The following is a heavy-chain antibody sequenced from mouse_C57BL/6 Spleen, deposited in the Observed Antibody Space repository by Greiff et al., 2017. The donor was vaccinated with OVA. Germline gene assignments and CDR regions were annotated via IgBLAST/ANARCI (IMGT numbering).Heavy chain of an antibody. CDR1: GYTFTDYE. D-gene: IGHD1-1*01. CDR2: IDPETGGT. V-gene: IGHV1-15*01. Sequence: QVQLQQPGAELVRPGASVTLSCKASGYTFTDYEMHWVKQTPVHGLEWIGAIDPETGGTAYNQKFKGKAILTADKSSSTAYMELRSLTSEDSAVYYCTSHYYGSSSYYFDYWGQGTTLTVSS. CDR3: TSHYYGSSSYYFDY. J-gene: IGHJ2*01.